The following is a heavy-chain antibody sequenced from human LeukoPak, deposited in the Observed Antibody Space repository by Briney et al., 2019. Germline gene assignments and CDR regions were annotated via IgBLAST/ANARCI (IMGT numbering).Heavy chain of an antibody. CDR1: RFTFSSYG. CDR2: ISYDGSNK. Sequence: GGSLRLSCAASRFTFSSYGMHWVRQAPGKGLEWVAVISYDGSNKYYADSVKGRFTISRDNSKNTLYLQMNSLRAEDTAVYYCAKDQGITMIVVPDYWGQGTLVTVSS. CDR3: AKDQGITMIVVPDY. J-gene: IGHJ4*02. V-gene: IGHV3-30*18. D-gene: IGHD3-22*01.